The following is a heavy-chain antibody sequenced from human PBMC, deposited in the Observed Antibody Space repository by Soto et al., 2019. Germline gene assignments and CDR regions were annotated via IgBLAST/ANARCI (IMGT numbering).Heavy chain of an antibody. Sequence: QVQLVQSGAEVKKPGASVKVSCKASGYTFTSYAMHWVRQAPGQRLEWMGWINAGNGNTKYSQKFQGRVTITRDTSASTAYRGLSGLRSEDRGVYYCARSPDYGAYAGGGVDFAFDIWGQGTMVTVSS. CDR2: INAGNGNT. V-gene: IGHV1-3*01. D-gene: IGHD4-17*01. J-gene: IGHJ3*02. CDR3: ARSPDYGAYAGGGVDFAFDI. CDR1: GYTFTSYA.